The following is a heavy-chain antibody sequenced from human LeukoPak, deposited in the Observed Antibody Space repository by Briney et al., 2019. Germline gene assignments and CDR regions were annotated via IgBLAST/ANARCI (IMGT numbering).Heavy chain of an antibody. CDR2: IYTTGST. V-gene: IGHV4-4*07. J-gene: IGHJ3*02. CDR1: GGSINNYY. CDR3: AREGYSSGWYGSAFDI. Sequence: PSETLSLTCTVSGGSINNYYWSWIRQPAGKGLEWIGRIYTTGSTNYNPSLKSRITMSVDTSKNQFSLKLSSVTAADTAVYYCAREGYSSGWYGSAFDIWGQGTMVTVSS. D-gene: IGHD6-19*01.